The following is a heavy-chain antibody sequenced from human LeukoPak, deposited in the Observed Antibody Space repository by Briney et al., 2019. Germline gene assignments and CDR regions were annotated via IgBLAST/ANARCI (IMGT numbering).Heavy chain of an antibody. V-gene: IGHV3-33*06. CDR2: IWYDGSNK. CDR3: TKRVVPAGSSGGDHYALDV. J-gene: IGHJ6*02. CDR1: GISFSNYG. D-gene: IGHD3-16*01. Sequence: GGSPRLSCVASGISFSNYGMHWVRQAPGKGLEWVAGIWYDGSNKNYVDSVKGRFTISRDNSKNTLFLDMNSLSVEDTGVYLCTKRVVPAGSSGGDHYALDVWGQGTTVTVSS.